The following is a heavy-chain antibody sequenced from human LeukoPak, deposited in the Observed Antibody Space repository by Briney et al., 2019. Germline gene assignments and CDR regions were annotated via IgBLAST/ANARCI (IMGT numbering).Heavy chain of an antibody. Sequence: GGFLRLSCAASGFTVSSSYMSWVRQAPGKGLEWVSSVYDVGTTQHTDSLKGGFTISRDNSKNTLFLQMNSLRAEDTAVYYCAKDRSSSSSGRGTFDIWGQGTMVSVSS. D-gene: IGHD6-13*01. CDR2: VYDVGTT. V-gene: IGHV3-66*02. J-gene: IGHJ3*02. CDR1: GFTVSSSY. CDR3: AKDRSSSSSGRGTFDI.